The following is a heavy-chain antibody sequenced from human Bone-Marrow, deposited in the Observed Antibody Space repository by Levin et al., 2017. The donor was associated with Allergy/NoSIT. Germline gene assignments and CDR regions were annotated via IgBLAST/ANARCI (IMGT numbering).Heavy chain of an antibody. CDR1: GFTFSNYR. J-gene: IGHJ5*02. V-gene: IGHV3-7*03. CDR3: ARDSPGGGNSPIYWFDP. CDR2: IKQDGSET. Sequence: QAGGSLRLSCAASGFTFSNYRMSWVRQAPGKGLEWVANIKQDGSETYYVGSVQGRFTISRDNAKNSLYLQLNSLRAEDTAVYYCARDSPGGGNSPIYWFDPWGLGTLVTVSS. D-gene: IGHD4-23*01.